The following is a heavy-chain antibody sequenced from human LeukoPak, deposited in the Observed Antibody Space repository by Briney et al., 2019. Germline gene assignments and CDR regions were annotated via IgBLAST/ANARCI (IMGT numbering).Heavy chain of an antibody. CDR2: INPNSGGT. J-gene: IGHJ5*02. Sequence: ASVKVSCKASGYTFTGYYMHWVRQAPGQGLEWMGWINPNSGGTNYAQKFQDRVTMTRDTSISTAYMELSRLRSDDTAVYYCARIVEVVAANWFDPWGQGTLVTVSS. D-gene: IGHD2-15*01. V-gene: IGHV1-2*02. CDR3: ARIVEVVAANWFDP. CDR1: GYTFTGYY.